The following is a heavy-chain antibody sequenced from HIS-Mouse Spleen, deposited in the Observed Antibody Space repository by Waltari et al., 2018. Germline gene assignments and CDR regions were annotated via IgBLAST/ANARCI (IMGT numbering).Heavy chain of an antibody. V-gene: IGHV1-18*01. J-gene: IGHJ4*02. CDR3: ARDSVTHFDY. CDR2: ISAYNGNT. D-gene: IGHD5-18*01. Sequence: QVQLVQSGAEVKNPGASAQVSCKASGDTFPRMGISGVRQAPGQGLEWMGWISAYNGNTNYEQKLQGRVTMTTDTSTSTAYMELRSLRSDDTAVYYCARDSVTHFDYWGQGTLVTVSS. CDR1: GDTFPRMG.